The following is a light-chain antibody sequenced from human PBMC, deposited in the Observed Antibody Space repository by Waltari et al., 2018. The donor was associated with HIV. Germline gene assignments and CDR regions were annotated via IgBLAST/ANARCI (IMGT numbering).Light chain of an antibody. CDR2: QVS. V-gene: IGKV2-30*01. Sequence: DVVLTQSPPYLPDTLGQPASISCRSRQTLVYSDGDTYLNWFHQRPGQSPRRLLYQVSKRDSAVPDRFTGSGSGTRFTLTISRVEAEDVGIYYCMQGTHWPPTFGGGTKVEI. CDR3: MQGTHWPPT. CDR1: QTLVYSDGDTY. J-gene: IGKJ4*01.